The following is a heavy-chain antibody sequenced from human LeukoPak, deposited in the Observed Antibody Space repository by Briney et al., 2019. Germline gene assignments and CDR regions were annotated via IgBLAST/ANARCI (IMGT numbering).Heavy chain of an antibody. CDR2: ISSSSSYI. V-gene: IGHV3-21*01. CDR3: ASRVSSSWYKVY. Sequence: GGSLRLSCAASGFXFSSYSINWVRQAPGKGLEWVSSISSSSSYIYYADSVKGRFTISRDNAKNSLYLQMNSLRAEDTAVYYCASRVSSSWYKVYWGQGTLVTVSS. J-gene: IGHJ4*02. CDR1: GFXFSSYS. D-gene: IGHD6-13*01.